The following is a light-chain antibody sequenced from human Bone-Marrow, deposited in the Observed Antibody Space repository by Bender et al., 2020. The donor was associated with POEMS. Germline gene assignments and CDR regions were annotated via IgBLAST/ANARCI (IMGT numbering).Light chain of an antibody. CDR1: DIGSKK. V-gene: IGLV3-21*02. CDR3: QAWDGRNVV. Sequence: SYVLTQSPAVSVEPGQTATITCGGEDIGSKKVHWYQQKSGQAPVLVVFDTFDRPSDIPERFSGSNSGDTATLTISGTQALDEADYYCQAWDGRNVVFGGGTKLTVL. CDR2: DTF. J-gene: IGLJ3*02.